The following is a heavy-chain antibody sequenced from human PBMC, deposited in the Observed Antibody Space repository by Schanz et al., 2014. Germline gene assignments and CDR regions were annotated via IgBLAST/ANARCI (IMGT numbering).Heavy chain of an antibody. Sequence: QLQLVQSGAEVKKPGSSVKVSCKLSGGTFSSYTISWMRQAPGQGLEWMGWISTSNGNTNYIQKLQGRVTMTRDTSTSTVYMELSSLRSEDTAVYYCARDGVDAAAGGNYWGQGTLVTVSS. J-gene: IGHJ4*02. CDR1: GGTFSSYT. CDR3: ARDGVDAAAGGNY. D-gene: IGHD6-13*01. CDR2: ISTSNGNT. V-gene: IGHV1-69*08.